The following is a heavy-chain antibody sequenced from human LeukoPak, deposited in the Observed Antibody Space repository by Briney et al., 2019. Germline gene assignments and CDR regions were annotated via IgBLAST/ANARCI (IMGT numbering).Heavy chain of an antibody. J-gene: IGHJ6*02. Sequence: GGSLRLSCAASGFTFSSHWISWVRQAPGKGLEWVAHINQDGSQKSYVDSVEGRFAISRDNAKNSLYLQMNSLRAEDTAVYYCARDRWELLSNSYHYCGLDVWGQGTTVTVSS. CDR2: INQDGSQK. CDR3: ARDRWELLSNSYHYCGLDV. V-gene: IGHV3-7*01. CDR1: GFTFSSHW. D-gene: IGHD2-15*01.